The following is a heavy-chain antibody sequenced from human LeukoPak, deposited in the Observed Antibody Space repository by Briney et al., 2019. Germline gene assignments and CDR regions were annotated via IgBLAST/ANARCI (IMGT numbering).Heavy chain of an antibody. D-gene: IGHD2-15*01. CDR1: GGSISSGSYY. V-gene: IGHV4-61*02. CDR3: AREHCSGGSCYSIYYYYYMDV. CDR2: IYTSGST. Sequence: PSETLSLTCTVSGGSISSGSYYWSWIRQPAGKGLEWIGRIYTSGSTNYNPSLKSRVTISVDTSKNQFSLKLSSVTAADTAVYYCAREHCSGGSCYSIYYYYYMDVWGKGTTVTVSS. J-gene: IGHJ6*03.